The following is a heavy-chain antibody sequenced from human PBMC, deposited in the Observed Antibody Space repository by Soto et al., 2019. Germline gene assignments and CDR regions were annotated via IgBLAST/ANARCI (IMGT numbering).Heavy chain of an antibody. Sequence: SVKVSCKASGVTFSSYAISWVRQAPGQGLEWMGGIIPIFGTANYAQKFQGRVTITADESKNTLYLQMNSLRDGDTAVYYCARGFSAGKGSPPDYWGQGTLVTVSS. J-gene: IGHJ4*02. V-gene: IGHV1-69*13. CDR2: IIPIFGTA. CDR3: ARGFSAGKGSPPDY. CDR1: GVTFSSYA. D-gene: IGHD3-10*01.